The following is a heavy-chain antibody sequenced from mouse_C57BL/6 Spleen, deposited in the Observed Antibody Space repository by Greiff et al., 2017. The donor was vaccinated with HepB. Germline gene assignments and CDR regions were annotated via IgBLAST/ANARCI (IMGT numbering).Heavy chain of an antibody. D-gene: IGHD1-1*01. Sequence: VQGVESGAELVRPGTSVKVSCKASGYAFTNYLIEWVKQRPGQGLEWIGVINPGSGGTNYNEKFKGKATLTADKSSSTAYMQLSSLTSEDSAVYFCARWGTTVVAPFAYWGQGTLVTVSA. J-gene: IGHJ3*01. CDR3: ARWGTTVVAPFAY. V-gene: IGHV1-54*01. CDR1: GYAFTNYL. CDR2: INPGSGGT.